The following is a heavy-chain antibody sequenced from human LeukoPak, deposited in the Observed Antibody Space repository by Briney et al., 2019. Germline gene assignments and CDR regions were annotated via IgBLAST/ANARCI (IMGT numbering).Heavy chain of an antibody. CDR3: ARWVVAATPNTFDI. CDR1: GFTVSSNY. D-gene: IGHD2-15*01. CDR2: ISGSSSYI. Sequence: GGSLRLSCAASGFTVSSNYMSWVRQAPGKGLEWVSSISGSSSYIYYADSVKGRFTISRDNAKNSLYLQMNSLRAEDTAVYYCARWVVAATPNTFDIWGQGTMVTVSS. V-gene: IGHV3-21*01. J-gene: IGHJ3*02.